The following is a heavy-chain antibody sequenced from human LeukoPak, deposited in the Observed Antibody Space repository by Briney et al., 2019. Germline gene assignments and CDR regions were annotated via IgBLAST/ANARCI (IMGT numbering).Heavy chain of an antibody. CDR2: IIPILGIA. D-gene: IGHD3-22*01. Sequence: SVKVSSKASGGTFSSYAISWVRQAPGQGLEWMGRIIPILGIANYAQKFQGRVTITADKSTSTAYMELSSLRSEDTAVYYCARDHYYDSSGYYGWGQGTLVTVSS. CDR1: GGTFSSYA. V-gene: IGHV1-69*04. CDR3: ARDHYYDSSGYYG. J-gene: IGHJ4*02.